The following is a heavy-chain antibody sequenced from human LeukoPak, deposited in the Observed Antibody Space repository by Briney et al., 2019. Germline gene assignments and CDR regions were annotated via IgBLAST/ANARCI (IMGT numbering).Heavy chain of an antibody. CDR2: INHSGST. Sequence: SETLSLTCAVYGESFSGYYWSWIRQPPGKGLEWIGEINHSGSTNYNPSLKSRVTISVDTSKNQFSLKLSPVTAADTAVYYCARNGGSSTSCYKSYCYYMDVWGKGTTVTVSS. V-gene: IGHV4-34*01. CDR1: GESFSGYY. J-gene: IGHJ6*03. CDR3: ARNGGSSTSCYKSYCYYMDV. D-gene: IGHD2-2*02.